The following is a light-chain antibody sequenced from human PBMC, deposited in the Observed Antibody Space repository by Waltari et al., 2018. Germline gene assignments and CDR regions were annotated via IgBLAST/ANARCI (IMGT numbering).Light chain of an antibody. Sequence: VLTESPATLSLSPGERDTRSCRASQIVSAYLVWYQQKPGQAPRLLIYDASNRATGIPPRFSGSGSGTDFTLTISSLEPEDIAVYYCQHRSTWRHTFGGRTKVEIK. J-gene: IGKJ4*01. CDR1: QIVSAY. CDR3: QHRSTWRHT. CDR2: DAS. V-gene: IGKV3-11*01.